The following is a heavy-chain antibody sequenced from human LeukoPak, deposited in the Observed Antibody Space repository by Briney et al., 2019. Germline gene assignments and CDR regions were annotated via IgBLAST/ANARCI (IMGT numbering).Heavy chain of an antibody. J-gene: IGHJ6*03. CDR3: ARVRCSSTSCYAGHYYYYYYMDV. V-gene: IGHV4-39*01. D-gene: IGHD2-2*01. Sequence: SETLSLTCTVAGGSISSSRYYWGWIRQPPGKGLEWIVSIYYSGSTYYNPSLKSRVTISVDTSKNQFSLKLSSVTAAGTAVYYCARVRCSSTSCYAGHYYYYYYMDVWGKGTTVTVSS. CDR1: GGSISSSRYY. CDR2: IYYSGST.